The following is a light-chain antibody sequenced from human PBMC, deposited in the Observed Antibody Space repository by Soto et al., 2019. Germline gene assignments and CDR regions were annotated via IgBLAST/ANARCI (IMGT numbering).Light chain of an antibody. CDR3: QQYDNLPLT. J-gene: IGKJ4*01. Sequence: SSLSASVRDRVTITGHARQHISNELNWNQHKPGKAPKLLIYDASNLETGVASRFSGSGSGRDFTFTISSLQPEDIGTYYCQQYDNLPLTFGAGTKVDIK. V-gene: IGKV1-33*01. CDR1: QHISNE. CDR2: DAS.